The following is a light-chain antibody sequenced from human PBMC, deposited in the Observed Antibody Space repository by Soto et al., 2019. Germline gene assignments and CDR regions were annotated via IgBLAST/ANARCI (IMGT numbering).Light chain of an antibody. J-gene: IGKJ4*01. Sequence: DIQLTQSPSFLSASVGDTVTITCRASQGMSTYLAWYQQKPGKVPKLLIRSASALQNGLPPSFRGGGSGPEFTPTLSTFQPDDAVNYFCQQLNGLHLTSGGGTNVEIK. CDR3: QQLNGLHLT. CDR1: QGMSTY. V-gene: IGKV1-9*01. CDR2: SAS.